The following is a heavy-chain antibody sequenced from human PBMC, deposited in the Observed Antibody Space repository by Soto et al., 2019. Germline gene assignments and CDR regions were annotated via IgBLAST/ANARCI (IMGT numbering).Heavy chain of an antibody. J-gene: IGHJ4*02. CDR2: ISYDGSNK. Sequence: XGSLGLSCAASGFTFSSYGMHWVRQAPGKGLEWVAVISYDGSNKYYADSVKGRFTISRDNSKNTLYLQMNSLRAEDTAVYYCAKSPINSWGQGTLVTVSS. D-gene: IGHD1-1*01. CDR3: AKSPINS. CDR1: GFTFSSYG. V-gene: IGHV3-30*18.